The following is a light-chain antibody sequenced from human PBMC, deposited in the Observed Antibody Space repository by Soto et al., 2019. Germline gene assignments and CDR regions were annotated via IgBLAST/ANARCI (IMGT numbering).Light chain of an antibody. J-gene: IGKJ1*01. CDR2: PAS. CDR1: QSISSY. Sequence: DIQMTQSPSSLSASVGDRVTITCRANQSISSYLNWYQQKPGKAPKLLIYPASSLQSGVPSRFSGSGSGTDFTLTISSLQPEDFATYYCQQSYSTPWTFGQGTKVEIK. V-gene: IGKV1-39*01. CDR3: QQSYSTPWT.